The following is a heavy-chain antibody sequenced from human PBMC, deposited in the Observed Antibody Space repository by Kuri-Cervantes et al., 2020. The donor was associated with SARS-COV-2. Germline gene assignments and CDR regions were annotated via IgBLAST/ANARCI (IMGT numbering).Heavy chain of an antibody. D-gene: IGHD6-6*01. V-gene: IGHV4-34*01. CDR1: GGSISSYY. CDR2: INHSGST. J-gene: IGHJ4*02. Sequence: SETLSLTCTVSGGSISSYYWSWIRQPPGKGLEWIGEINHSGSTNYNPSLKSRVTISVDTSKNQFSLKLSSVTAADTAVYYCARGLVSYFDYWGQGTLVTVSS. CDR3: ARGLVSYFDY.